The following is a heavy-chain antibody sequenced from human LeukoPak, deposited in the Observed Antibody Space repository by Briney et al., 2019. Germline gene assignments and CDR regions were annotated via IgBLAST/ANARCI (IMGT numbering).Heavy chain of an antibody. CDR2: IYPGDSDT. Sequence: GESLKISCKASGYTFTNFWIGWVRQMPGKGLEWLAIIYPGDSDTKYSPSFQGQVTVSADKSINTAYLQWSSLKASDTAMYYCARRIVGPATVYFDYWGQGTLVTVSS. CDR3: ARRIVGPATVYFDY. CDR1: GYTFTNFW. V-gene: IGHV5-51*01. D-gene: IGHD1-26*01. J-gene: IGHJ4*02.